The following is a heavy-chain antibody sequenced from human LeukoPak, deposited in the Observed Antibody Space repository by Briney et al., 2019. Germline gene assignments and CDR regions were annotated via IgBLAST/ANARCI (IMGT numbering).Heavy chain of an antibody. D-gene: IGHD1-14*01. CDR2: IGSANSYI. CDR1: GFTFSSYS. CDR3: AGASGGNRPFDY. Sequence: GGSLRLSCAASGFTFSSYSMNWVRQAPGKGLELVSSIGSANSYIYYADSLKGRFTISRDNAKNSLYLQMNSLRAEDTAVYYCAGASGGNRPFDYWGQGTLVTVSS. V-gene: IGHV3-21*01. J-gene: IGHJ4*02.